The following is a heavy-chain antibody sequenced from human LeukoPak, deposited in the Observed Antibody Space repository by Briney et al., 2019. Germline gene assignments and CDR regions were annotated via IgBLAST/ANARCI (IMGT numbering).Heavy chain of an antibody. Sequence: GGSLRLSCAASGFTFSSYWMSWVRQAPGKGLEWVYNIRQDGSEKYYVDSVKGRFTISRDNAKNSLYLQMNSLRAEDTAVYYCARYRGYGWFDPWGQGTLVTVSS. J-gene: IGHJ5*02. CDR3: ARYRGYGWFDP. CDR1: GFTFSSYW. CDR2: IRQDGSEK. V-gene: IGHV3-7*01. D-gene: IGHD1-1*01.